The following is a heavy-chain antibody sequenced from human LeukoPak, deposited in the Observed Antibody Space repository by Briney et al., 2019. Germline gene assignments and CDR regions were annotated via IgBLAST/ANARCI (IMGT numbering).Heavy chain of an antibody. J-gene: IGHJ3*02. CDR2: ICSSSGYI. CDR1: GFTFSSYS. Sequence: GGSLRLSCAASGFTFSSYSMNWVRQAPGKGLEWVSYICSSSGYIYYADSVKGRFTISRDNAKNSLYLQMNSLRVEDTAVYYCARDSGGKGYDAFDIWGQGTMVTVSS. D-gene: IGHD4-23*01. CDR3: ARDSGGKGYDAFDI. V-gene: IGHV3-21*01.